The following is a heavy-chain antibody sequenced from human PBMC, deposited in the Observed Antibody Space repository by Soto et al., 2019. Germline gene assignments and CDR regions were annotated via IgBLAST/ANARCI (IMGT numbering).Heavy chain of an antibody. D-gene: IGHD3-10*01. Sequence: QVQLVQSGAEVKKPGASVKVSCKASGYTFTSYDINWVRQATGQGLEWTGWMNPNSGNTGYAQKFQGRVTMTRNTSISTAYMELSSLRSEDTAVYYCARGSTLSMVRGVITLDYWGQGTLVTVSS. V-gene: IGHV1-8*02. CDR1: GYTFTSYD. J-gene: IGHJ4*02. CDR3: ARGSTLSMVRGVITLDY. CDR2: MNPNSGNT.